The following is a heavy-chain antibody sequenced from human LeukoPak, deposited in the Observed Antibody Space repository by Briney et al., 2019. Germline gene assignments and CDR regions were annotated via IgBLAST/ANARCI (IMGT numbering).Heavy chain of an antibody. Sequence: GASVKVSCKASGYTFTSYYMHWVRQAPGQGLEWMGIINPSGGSTSYAQKFQGRVTMTRDTSTSTVYMELSSLRSEDTAVYYCAKGDSSSWYRNWFDPWGQGTLVTVSS. D-gene: IGHD6-13*01. J-gene: IGHJ5*02. CDR2: INPSGGST. V-gene: IGHV1-46*01. CDR1: GYTFTSYY. CDR3: AKGDSSSWYRNWFDP.